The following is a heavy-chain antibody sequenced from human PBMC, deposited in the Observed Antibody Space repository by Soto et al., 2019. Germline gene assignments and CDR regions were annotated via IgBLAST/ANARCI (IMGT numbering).Heavy chain of an antibody. J-gene: IGHJ3*02. D-gene: IGHD4-17*01. CDR3: ATRLTLATTTGDAFDI. V-gene: IGHV4-34*01. CDR1: GGSCRGYF. Sequence: PSETLSLTCAVYGGSCRGYFWTWIRQPPGEGVEWIGEINPSGSTKYNPSLKRRVTISVDMTKNQHSLSLGSVTAAGTAVYYCATRLTLATTTGDAFDIWGRGTMVTVSS. CDR2: INPSGST.